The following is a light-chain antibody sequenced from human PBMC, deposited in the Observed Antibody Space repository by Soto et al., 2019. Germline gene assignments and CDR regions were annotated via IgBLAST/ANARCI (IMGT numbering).Light chain of an antibody. Sequence: DIQMTQSPSSLSASVGDRVTITCRASQSINSLLSWYQQKPGKAPNLLIYATSNLQSGVPSRFSGSGSGTDFTLSISSLQPEDFATYYCQQNYSTPWTFGQGTKVEIK. CDR3: QQNYSTPWT. CDR1: QSINSL. J-gene: IGKJ1*01. CDR2: ATS. V-gene: IGKV1-39*01.